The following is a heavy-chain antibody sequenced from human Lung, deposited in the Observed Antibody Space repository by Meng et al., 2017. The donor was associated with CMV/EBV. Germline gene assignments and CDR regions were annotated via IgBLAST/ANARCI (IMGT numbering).Heavy chain of an antibody. D-gene: IGHD5-24*01. CDR1: GYTFTTYY. CDR2: IDPNEGST. V-gene: IGHV1-46*01. J-gene: IGHJ4*02. Sequence: ASVTDSCLASGYTFTTYYIHWVRQAPGQGLAWMGIIDPNEGSTSHTEKFQGRVTMTRDTSTNTVYMELSSLRSEDTAVYYCAREGRDDYNSPRDYFDYWGQGTLVTVSS. CDR3: AREGRDDYNSPRDYFDY.